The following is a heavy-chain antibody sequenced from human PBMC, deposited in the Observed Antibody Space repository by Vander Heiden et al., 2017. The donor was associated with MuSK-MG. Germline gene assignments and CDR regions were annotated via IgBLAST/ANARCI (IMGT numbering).Heavy chain of an antibody. D-gene: IGHD2-2*02. V-gene: IGHV1-8*03. CDR2: MNPNSGNT. CDR1: GYTFTSYD. J-gene: IGHJ4*02. CDR3: ARAGCSSTSCYKGRQTNRYYFDY. Sequence: QAQLVQSGAAVKTPGASVKVSCKASGYTFTSYDINCLRQATGQGLEWMRWMNPNSGNTGYAQKFQGRVTITRNTSISTAYMELSSLRSEDTAVYYCARAGCSSTSCYKGRQTNRYYFDYWGQGTLVTVSS.